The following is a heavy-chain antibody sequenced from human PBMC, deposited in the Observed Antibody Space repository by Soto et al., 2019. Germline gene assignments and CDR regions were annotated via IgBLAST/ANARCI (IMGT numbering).Heavy chain of an antibody. D-gene: IGHD6-25*01. CDR1: GYTFTSYY. CDR2: VNPTGGST. V-gene: IGHV1-46*03. Sequence: ASVKVSCKASGYTFTSYYIHWVRQAPGQGLEWMAIVNPTGGSTNYAQKFQGRVTVTFDTSTSTVFMELNSLRYEDAAVYYCARHLAAGDSWGQGTLVTVSS. CDR3: ARHLAAGDS. J-gene: IGHJ4*02.